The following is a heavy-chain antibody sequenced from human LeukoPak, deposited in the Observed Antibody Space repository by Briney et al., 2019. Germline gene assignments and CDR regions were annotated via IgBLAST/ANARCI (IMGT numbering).Heavy chain of an antibody. CDR2: IDPSDSYT. J-gene: IGHJ5*02. D-gene: IGHD3-9*01. Sequence: GEPLKISCKGSGYSFTSYWISWVRQMPGKGLEWMGRIDPSDSYTNYSPSFQGHVTISADKSISTAYLQWSSLKASDTAMYYCATGRDISWFDPWGQGTLVTVSS. V-gene: IGHV5-10-1*01. CDR3: ATGRDISWFDP. CDR1: GYSFTSYW.